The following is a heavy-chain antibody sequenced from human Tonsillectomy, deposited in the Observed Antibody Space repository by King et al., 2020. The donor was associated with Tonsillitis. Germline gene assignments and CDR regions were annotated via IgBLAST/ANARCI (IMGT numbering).Heavy chain of an antibody. D-gene: IGHD1-1*01. Sequence: VQLVQSGAEVKKPGASVKVSCKASGYNFKMYGIGWVRQAPGQGLEWMGWISASNGVINYAQKFQGRVTMTTDTSTATAYMELRGLKSDDTAVYYCARASDGTTFYWGQGTQVTVSS. V-gene: IGHV1-18*01. J-gene: IGHJ4*02. CDR2: ISASNGVI. CDR1: GYNFKMYG. CDR3: ARASDGTTFY.